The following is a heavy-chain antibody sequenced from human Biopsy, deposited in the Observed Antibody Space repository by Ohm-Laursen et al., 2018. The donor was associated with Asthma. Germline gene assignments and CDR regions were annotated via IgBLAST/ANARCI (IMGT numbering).Heavy chain of an antibody. Sequence: ATVKISCKASGYTFNSAGITWVRQAPGQGLEWMGWISVYNGNTKVAQKLQDRVTMITDTSTSTAYMELRSLRSDDTAVYLCARAVDYSHYYGIDVWGQGTTVTVS. CDR3: ARAVDYSHYYGIDV. D-gene: IGHD3-10*01. CDR2: ISVYNGNT. J-gene: IGHJ6*02. CDR1: GYTFNSAG. V-gene: IGHV1-18*01.